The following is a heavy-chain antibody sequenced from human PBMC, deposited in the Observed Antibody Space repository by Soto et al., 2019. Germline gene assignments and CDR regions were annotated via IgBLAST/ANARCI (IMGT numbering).Heavy chain of an antibody. CDR3: ARDSSSEGYYYYGMDV. Sequence: GGSLRLSCAASGFTFSSYAMHWVRQAPGKGLEWVAVISYDGSNKYYADSVKGRFTISRDNSKNTLYLQMNSLRAEDTAVYYCARDSSSEGYYYYGMDVWGQGTTVTVSS. D-gene: IGHD6-6*01. CDR1: GFTFSSYA. J-gene: IGHJ6*02. V-gene: IGHV3-30-3*01. CDR2: ISYDGSNK.